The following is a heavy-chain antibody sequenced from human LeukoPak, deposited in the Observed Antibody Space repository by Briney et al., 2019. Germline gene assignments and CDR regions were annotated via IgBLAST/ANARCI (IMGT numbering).Heavy chain of an antibody. V-gene: IGHV1-18*01. CDR2: ISAYNGNT. J-gene: IGHJ5*02. CDR3: ARDLYGDYLNWFDP. Sequence: GASVEVSCKASGYTFTSYGISWVRQAPGQGLEWMGWISAYNGNTNYAQKLQGRVTMTTDTSTSTAYMELRSLRSDDTAVYYCARDLYGDYLNWFDPWGQGTLVTVSS. D-gene: IGHD4-17*01. CDR1: GYTFTSYG.